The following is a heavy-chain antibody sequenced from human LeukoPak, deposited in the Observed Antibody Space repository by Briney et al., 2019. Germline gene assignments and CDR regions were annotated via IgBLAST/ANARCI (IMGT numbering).Heavy chain of an antibody. Sequence: XXRLXCAXSGFIXDDYAXHWVRQAPGKXXEWVSGISWNSGKIDYADSVKGRFTISRDNAKNSLYLQMNSLRVEDMALYYCAKDRGYSSSFFEIWGQGTLVTVSS. CDR3: AKDRGYSSSFFEI. CDR1: GFIXDDYA. D-gene: IGHD6-13*01. V-gene: IGHV3-9*03. J-gene: IGHJ4*02. CDR2: ISWNSGKI.